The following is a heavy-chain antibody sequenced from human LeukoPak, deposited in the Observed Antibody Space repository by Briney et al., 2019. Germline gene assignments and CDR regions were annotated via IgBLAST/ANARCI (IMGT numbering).Heavy chain of an antibody. V-gene: IGHV3-7*01. J-gene: IGHJ4*01. Sequence: GSLSLSCAASGFTFTNNFMSWVRQVPGKGLEWVANIKQDGSETTYADSVRGRFTIFRDNAKDSVYLQMNSLRAEDSATYYCVREGFYFFDFWGQGTLVTVSS. CDR2: IKQDGSET. CDR1: GFTFTNNF. CDR3: VREGFYFFDF.